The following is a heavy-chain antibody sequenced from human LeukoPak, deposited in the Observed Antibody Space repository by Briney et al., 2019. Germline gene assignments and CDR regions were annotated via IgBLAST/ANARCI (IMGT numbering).Heavy chain of an antibody. CDR1: GFTFSNAW. V-gene: IGHV3-15*01. J-gene: IGHJ4*02. CDR3: TTAPIMITFGGVIVYFDY. Sequence: GGSLRLSCAASGFTFSNAWMSWVRQAPGKGLEWVGRIKSKTDGGTTDYAAPVKGRFTISRDDSKNTLYLQMNSLKTKDTAVYYCTTAPIMITFGGVIVYFDYWGQGTLVTVSS. CDR2: IKSKTDGGTT. D-gene: IGHD3-16*02.